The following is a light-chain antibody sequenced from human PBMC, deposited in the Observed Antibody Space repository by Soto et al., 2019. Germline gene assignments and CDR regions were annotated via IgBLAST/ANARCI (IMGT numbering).Light chain of an antibody. V-gene: IGKV3-11*01. CDR3: QQRSNWPPMYT. CDR2: DAS. Sequence: EIVLTQSPATLSLSPGERATLSCRASQSVSSYLAWYQQKPGQAPRLLIYDASTRATGIPARFSGSGSGTAFTLTISSLEPEDFAVYYCQQRSNWPPMYTFGQGTKLEIK. CDR1: QSVSSY. J-gene: IGKJ2*01.